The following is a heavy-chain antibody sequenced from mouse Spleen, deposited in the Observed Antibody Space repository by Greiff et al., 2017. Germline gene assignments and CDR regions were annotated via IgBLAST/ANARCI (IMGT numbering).Heavy chain of an antibody. Sequence: DVKLVESGGGLVQPGGSLKLSCAASGFTFSDYYMYWVRQTPEKRLEWVAYISNGGGSTYYPDTVKGRFTISRDNAKNTLYLQMSRLKSEDTAMYYCARQKLGYFDYWGQGTTLTVSS. CDR3: ARQKLGYFDY. CDR1: GFTFSDYY. J-gene: IGHJ2*01. D-gene: IGHD4-1*01. CDR2: ISNGGGST. V-gene: IGHV5-12*01.